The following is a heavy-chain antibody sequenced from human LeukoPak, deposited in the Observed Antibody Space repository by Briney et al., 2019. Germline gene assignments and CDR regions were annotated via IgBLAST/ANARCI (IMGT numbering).Heavy chain of an antibody. V-gene: IGHV1-69*06. CDR1: GGTFNVYA. Sequence: GASVKVSCQFSGGTFNVYAISWVRQAPGQGLEWMGRIIPIFGTANYAQKFQGRVTITADKSTSTAYMELSSLRSEDTAVYYCAYAWNNGPYYYYMDVWGKGTTVTVSS. D-gene: IGHD1/OR15-1a*01. CDR3: AYAWNNGPYYYYMDV. J-gene: IGHJ6*03. CDR2: IIPIFGTA.